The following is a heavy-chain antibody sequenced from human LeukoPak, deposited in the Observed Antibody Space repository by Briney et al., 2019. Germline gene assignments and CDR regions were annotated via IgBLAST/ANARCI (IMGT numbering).Heavy chain of an antibody. Sequence: SETLSLICAVSGYSISSSYYWSWIRQPAGKGLEWIGRIYASGSTNYNPSLKSRVTMSVDTSKSQFSLKLISVTAADTAVYYCARDPRGIVGANHNWFDPWGQGTLVTVSS. J-gene: IGHJ5*02. CDR2: IYASGST. CDR1: GYSISSSYY. D-gene: IGHD1-26*01. CDR3: ARDPRGIVGANHNWFDP. V-gene: IGHV4-4*07.